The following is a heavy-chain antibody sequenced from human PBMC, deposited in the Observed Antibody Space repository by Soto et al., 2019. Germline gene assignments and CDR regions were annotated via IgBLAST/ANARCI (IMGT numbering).Heavy chain of an antibody. D-gene: IGHD2-15*01. J-gene: IGHJ6*02. CDR3: ARGLRTGNYGMDV. CDR2: IIPMFETV. CDR1: GGTFDNYA. Sequence: SVKVSCKASGGTFDNYAVSWVRQAPGQGLEWMGGIIPMFETVNYAQRFQGRLTIATDESTSTAYMELTSLTSADTAIYFCARGLRTGNYGMDVWGQGTTVTVSS. V-gene: IGHV1-69*05.